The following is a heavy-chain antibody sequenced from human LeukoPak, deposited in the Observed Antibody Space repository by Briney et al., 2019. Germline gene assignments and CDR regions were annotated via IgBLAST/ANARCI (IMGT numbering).Heavy chain of an antibody. CDR2: ISNDGRT. V-gene: IGHV3-53*01. D-gene: IGHD6-19*01. CDR3: AADKTTSGWYELDY. CDR1: GFTFSSYN. J-gene: IGHJ4*02. Sequence: GGSLRLSCAASGFTFSSYNMTWVRQAPGNGLESVSVISNDGRTYYAGSVKGRFTISRDDSKNTFFLQMNNLKADDTAVYYCAADKTTSGWYELDYWGQGTLVTVSS.